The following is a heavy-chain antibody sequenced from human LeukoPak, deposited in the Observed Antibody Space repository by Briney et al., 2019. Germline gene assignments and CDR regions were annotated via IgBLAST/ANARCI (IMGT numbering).Heavy chain of an antibody. CDR3: ARLFYYYYGMDV. Sequence: TGGSLRLSCAASGFTFSDYYMSWIRQAPGKGLEWVSYISSSGSTIYYADSVKGRFTFSRDNAENSLYLQMNSLRAEDTAVYYCARLFYYYYGMDVWGQGTTVTVSS. J-gene: IGHJ6*02. V-gene: IGHV3-11*01. CDR2: ISSSGSTI. CDR1: GFTFSDYY.